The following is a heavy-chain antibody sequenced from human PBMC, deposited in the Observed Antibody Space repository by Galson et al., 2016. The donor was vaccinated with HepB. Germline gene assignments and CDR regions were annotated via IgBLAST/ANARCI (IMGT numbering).Heavy chain of an antibody. CDR3: AKRRGAAMIAAKVGDDF. D-gene: IGHD1-26*01. J-gene: IGHJ4*02. CDR1: GFTFSSYA. CDR2: ISDSGGRT. Sequence: SLRLSCAASGFTFSSYAMSWVRQAPGKGLEWVSGISDSGGRTHNADSVKGRFTISRDNSKSTLYLQINGLRVDDTAVYYCAKRRGAAMIAAKVGDDFWGQGTLVIVSS. V-gene: IGHV3-23*01.